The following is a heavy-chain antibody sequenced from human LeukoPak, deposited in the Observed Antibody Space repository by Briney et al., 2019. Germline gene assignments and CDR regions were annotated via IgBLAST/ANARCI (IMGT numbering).Heavy chain of an antibody. J-gene: IGHJ4*02. D-gene: IGHD4-11*01. CDR1: GGSISTSNYY. CDR3: ARDRASYSSFDY. V-gene: IGHV4-39*07. CDR2: IFYSGST. Sequence: SETLSLTCTVSGGSISTSNYYWGWIRQPPGKGLEWIGNIFYSGSTYYNPSLKSRVTISVDTSKNQFSLKLSSVTAADTAVYYCARDRASYSSFDYWGQGTLVTVSS.